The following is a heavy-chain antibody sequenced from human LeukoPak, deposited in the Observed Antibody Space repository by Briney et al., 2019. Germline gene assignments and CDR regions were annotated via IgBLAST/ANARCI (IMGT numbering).Heavy chain of an antibody. Sequence: ASVKVSCKASGYTSTSYGISWVRQAPGQGLEWMGWISAYNGNTNYAQKLQGRVTMTTDTSTSTAYMELRSLRSDDRAVYYCAREVAAAYWYFDLWGRGTLVTVSS. V-gene: IGHV1-18*01. CDR1: GYTSTSYG. D-gene: IGHD6-13*01. J-gene: IGHJ2*01. CDR3: AREVAAAYWYFDL. CDR2: ISAYNGNT.